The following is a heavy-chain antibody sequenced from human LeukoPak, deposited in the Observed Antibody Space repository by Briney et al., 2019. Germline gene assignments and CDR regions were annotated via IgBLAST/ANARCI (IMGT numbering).Heavy chain of an antibody. CDR2: IIPIFGTA. V-gene: IGHV1-69*05. Sequence: SVKVSCKASGGTFNSYAISWVRQAPGQGLEWMGRIIPIFGTANYAQKFQGRVTITTDESTSTAYMELSSLRSEDTAVYYCARDGDYNGAFDIWGQGTMVTVSS. CDR3: ARDGDYNGAFDI. CDR1: GGTFNSYA. J-gene: IGHJ3*02. D-gene: IGHD4-11*01.